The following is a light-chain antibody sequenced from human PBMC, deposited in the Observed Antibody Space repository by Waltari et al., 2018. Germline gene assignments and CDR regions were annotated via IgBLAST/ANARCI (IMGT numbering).Light chain of an antibody. V-gene: IGLV1-47*01. CDR3: ATWDDSLRMV. CDR2: SNN. Sequence: QSVLSQPPSASGTAGQRATISCSGSSSNRGNNLLYWYQQLPGTAPKLLIYSNNQRPSGVPDRFSGSKSGTSASLAINGLRSEDEAGYYCATWDDSLRMVFGGGTKLTVL. CDR1: SSNRGNNL. J-gene: IGLJ3*02.